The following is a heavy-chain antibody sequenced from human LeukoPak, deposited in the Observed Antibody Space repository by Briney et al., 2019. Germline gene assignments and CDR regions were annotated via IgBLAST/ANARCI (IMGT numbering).Heavy chain of an antibody. CDR3: ARVGRGYSFYFDY. J-gene: IGHJ4*02. V-gene: IGHV3-7*01. Sequence: GGSLRLSCAASGFTFSRYWMSWVRQAPGKGREGVASIKQDGSEKYYVDSVKGRFTISRDNAKNSLYLQMNSLRAEDTAVYYCARVGRGYSFYFDYWGQGTLVTVSS. CDR1: GFTFSRYW. D-gene: IGHD5-18*01. CDR2: IKQDGSEK.